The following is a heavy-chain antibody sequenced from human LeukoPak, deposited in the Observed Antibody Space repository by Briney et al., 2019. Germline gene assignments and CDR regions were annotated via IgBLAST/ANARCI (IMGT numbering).Heavy chain of an antibody. CDR1: GYTFTSYY. CDR2: INPSGGST. CDR3: ARVRVGVVVPAAMPID. D-gene: IGHD2-2*01. V-gene: IGHV1-46*01. J-gene: IGHJ4*02. Sequence: ASVKVSCKASGYTFTSYYMHWVRQAPGQGLEWMGIINPSGGSTSYAQKFQGRVTMTRDTSTSTVYMELSSLRSEDTAVYYCARVRVGVVVPAAMPIDWGQGTLVTVSS.